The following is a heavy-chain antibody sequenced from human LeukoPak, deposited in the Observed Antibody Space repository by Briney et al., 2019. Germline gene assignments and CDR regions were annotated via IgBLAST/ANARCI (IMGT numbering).Heavy chain of an antibody. CDR1: GFTFARYT. CDR2: INGDGGST. V-gene: IGHV3-74*01. J-gene: IGHJ6*01. Sequence: GGSLRLSCAASGFTFARYTMYWVRQAPGKGLEWASAINGDGGSTIYTDSLKGRFTISKDNAKTSLYLQMNSLRAEYTALYYCSKDMRDCGYDRYYVDMGGWGQGTTVTVSS. CDR3: SKDMRDCGYDRYYVDMGG. D-gene: IGHD5-12*01.